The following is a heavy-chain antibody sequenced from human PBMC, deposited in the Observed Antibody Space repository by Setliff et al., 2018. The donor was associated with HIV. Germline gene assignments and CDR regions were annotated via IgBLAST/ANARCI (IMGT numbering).Heavy chain of an antibody. CDR2: INAGNGNT. D-gene: IGHD3-22*01. CDR3: ARGAWDSSGGGICYSPNWLDP. V-gene: IGHV1-3*01. J-gene: IGHJ5*02. CDR1: GYTFTSYA. Sequence: ASVKVSCKASGYTFTSYAMHWVRQAPGQRLEWMGWINAGNGNTKYSQKFQGRVTITRDTSASTAYMELSSLRSEDTAVYYCARGAWDSSGGGICYSPNWLDPWGQGTLVTVSS.